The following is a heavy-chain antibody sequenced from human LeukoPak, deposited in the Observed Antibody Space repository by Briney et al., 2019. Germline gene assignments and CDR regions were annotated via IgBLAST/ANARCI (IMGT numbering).Heavy chain of an antibody. D-gene: IGHD3-10*02. CDR2: ISWNSGSI. V-gene: IGHV3-9*01. CDR1: GFIFDVYA. CDR3: AKARVQAPLDY. Sequence: GGSLSLSCAASGFIFDVYAMHWVRHAPGEGREWVSGISWNSGSIGYADSVKGRFTIPRDNAKNSLYLQMNSLRAEDTALYYCAKARVQAPLDYWGQGTLVTVSS. J-gene: IGHJ4*02.